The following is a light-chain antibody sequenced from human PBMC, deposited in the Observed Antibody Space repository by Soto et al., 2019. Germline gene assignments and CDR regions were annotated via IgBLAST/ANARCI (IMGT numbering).Light chain of an antibody. V-gene: IGKV1-39*01. J-gene: IGKJ1*01. CDR2: AAS. CDR3: QQSYSTPRT. Sequence: DIQMTQSPSSLSASVGDRVTITCRASQSISSYLNWYQQKPGKAPKLLIYAASSLQSGVPSRFSGSGSGTDFTLTISSLQPEDFATYYCQQSYSTPRTFGQGTGVDIK. CDR1: QSISSY.